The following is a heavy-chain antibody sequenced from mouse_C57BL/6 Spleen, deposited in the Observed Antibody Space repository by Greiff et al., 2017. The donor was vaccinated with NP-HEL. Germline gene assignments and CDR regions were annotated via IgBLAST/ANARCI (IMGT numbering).Heavy chain of an antibody. CDR1: GYSFTGYY. D-gene: IGHD2-2*01. CDR2: INPSTGGT. J-gene: IGHJ2*01. V-gene: IGHV1-42*01. Sequence: EVMLVESGPELVKPGASVKISCKASGYSFTGYYMNWVKQSPEKSLEWIGEINPSTGGTTYNQKFKAKATLTVDKSSSTAYMQLKSLTSEDSAVYYCARFRYGYDGGDYWGQGTTLTVSS. CDR3: ARFRYGYDGGDY.